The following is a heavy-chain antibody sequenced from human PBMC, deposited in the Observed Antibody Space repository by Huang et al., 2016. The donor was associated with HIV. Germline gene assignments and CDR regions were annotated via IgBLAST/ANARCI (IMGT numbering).Heavy chain of an antibody. Sequence: QVQLQQWGAGLLKPSETLSLTCAVYGGSFSGYYWSWIRQSPGKGLAGIGEINHSGSTNDNTSLKSRLTISVDTSKNQFALKLSSVTAADTAVYYCARERMMSWLDDHDAFDIWGQGTMVTVSS. V-gene: IGHV4-34*01. CDR3: ARERMMSWLDDHDAFDI. J-gene: IGHJ3*02. CDR2: INHSGST. CDR1: GGSFSGYY. D-gene: IGHD1-1*01.